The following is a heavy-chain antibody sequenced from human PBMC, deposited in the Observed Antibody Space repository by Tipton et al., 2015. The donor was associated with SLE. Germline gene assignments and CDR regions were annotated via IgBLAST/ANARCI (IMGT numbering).Heavy chain of an antibody. CDR1: GASISNSDSY. D-gene: IGHD3-3*01. J-gene: IGHJ4*02. CDR2: IHYSGTT. V-gene: IGHV4-39*07. Sequence: TLSLTCTVSGASISNSDSYWGWIRQPPGKGLVWIGHIHYSGTTYYNPSLESRVTISIDTSKNQFSLKLTSVTAADTAMYYCASITFWSGYIPFDYWGQGTLVTVSS. CDR3: ASITFWSGYIPFDY.